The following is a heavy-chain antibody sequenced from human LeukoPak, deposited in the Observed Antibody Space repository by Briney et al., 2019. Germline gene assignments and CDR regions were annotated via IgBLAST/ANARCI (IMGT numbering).Heavy chain of an antibody. J-gene: IGHJ6*02. CDR3: AKGDCSSTSCYADYYYYGMDV. V-gene: IGHV1-69*04. D-gene: IGHD2-2*01. Sequence: ASVKVSCKASGGTFSSYAISWVRQAPGQGLEWMGRIIPILGIANYAQKFQGRVTITADKSTSTAYMELSSLRSEDTAVYYCAKGDCSSTSCYADYYYYGMDVWGQGTTVTVSS. CDR2: IIPILGIA. CDR1: GGTFSSYA.